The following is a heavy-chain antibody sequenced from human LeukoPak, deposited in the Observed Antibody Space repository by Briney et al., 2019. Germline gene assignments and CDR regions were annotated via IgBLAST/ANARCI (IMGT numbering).Heavy chain of an antibody. CDR3: ARHGSSSWPVDY. V-gene: IGHV5-51*01. CDR1: GYRFTSYW. J-gene: IGHJ4*02. Sequence: GESLKISCQGSGYRFTSYWIAWVRSMPGKGLEWMGMIYPGDSDTRYSPSFQGQVTISADKSISTAYLQWSSLKASDTAMYYCARHGSSSWPVDYWGQGTLVTVSS. D-gene: IGHD6-13*01. CDR2: IYPGDSDT.